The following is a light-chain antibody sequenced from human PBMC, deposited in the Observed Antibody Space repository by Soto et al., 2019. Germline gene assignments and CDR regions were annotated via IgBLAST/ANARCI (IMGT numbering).Light chain of an antibody. CDR2: GAS. J-gene: IGKJ4*01. V-gene: IGKV3-15*01. CDR1: QSVSGN. Sequence: EVVMTQSPATLSVSPGERVTLSCTASQSVSGNLAWYQQKPGQAPRLLIHGASTRATDIPARFSGSGSGTEFTLNITSLQSEDFAVYYCQQYHNWPPGLTFGGGTRVEIK. CDR3: QQYHNWPPGLT.